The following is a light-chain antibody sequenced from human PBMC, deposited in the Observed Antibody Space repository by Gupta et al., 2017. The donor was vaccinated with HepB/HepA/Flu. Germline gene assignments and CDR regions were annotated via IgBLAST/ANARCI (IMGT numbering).Light chain of an antibody. CDR2: VRN. J-gene: IGLJ2*01. CDR3: NSRDYTGTHVV. V-gene: IGLV3-19*01. CDR1: SLRSHY. Sequence: SSELPQDPAVSVALGQTVRITCQGDSLRSHYVNWYQQKPGQAPVVVIYVRNNRPSGIPDRFSGSNSGITASLTSTGAQAEDEADYYCNSRDYTGTHVVFGGGTKVTVL.